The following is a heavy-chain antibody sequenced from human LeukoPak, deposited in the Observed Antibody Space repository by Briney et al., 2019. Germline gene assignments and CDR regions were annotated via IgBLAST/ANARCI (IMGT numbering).Heavy chain of an antibody. CDR1: GFTFSSYS. J-gene: IGHJ4*02. CDR3: ARAGYSNYLDY. CDR2: ISSSSSTI. D-gene: IGHD4-11*01. V-gene: IGHV3-48*04. Sequence: GGSLRLSCAASGFTFSSYSMNWVRQAPGQGLEWVSYISSSSSTIYYADSVKGRFTISRDNAKNSLYLQMNSLRAEDTAVYYCARAGYSNYLDYWGQGTLVTVSS.